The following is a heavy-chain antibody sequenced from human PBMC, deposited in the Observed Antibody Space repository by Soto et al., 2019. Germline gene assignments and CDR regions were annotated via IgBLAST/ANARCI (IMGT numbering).Heavy chain of an antibody. V-gene: IGHV1-3*01. Sequence: QVQLVQSGAEVKKPGASVKVSCKASGYTFTSYAMHWVRQAPGQRLEWMGWINAGNGNTKYSQKFQGRVTITRDTSASTAYMELSSLRSEDTAVYYCARDGYDIWTGYLSPDYYYMDVWGKGTTVTVSS. J-gene: IGHJ6*03. CDR1: GYTFTSYA. CDR2: INAGNGNT. CDR3: ARDGYDIWTGYLSPDYYYMDV. D-gene: IGHD3-9*01.